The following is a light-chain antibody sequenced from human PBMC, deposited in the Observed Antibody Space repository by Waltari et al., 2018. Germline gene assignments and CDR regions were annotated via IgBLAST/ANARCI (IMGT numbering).Light chain of an antibody. Sequence: IVVTKSPAALSLSPGERDTLSCRASQTISTYLAWYQQKTGQAPRLLIYDASKRAPAIPVRFSGSGYGTDFTLTINSLEPEDFAVYYCQQRFTWPPFTFGGGTKIEIK. V-gene: IGKV3-11*01. J-gene: IGKJ4*01. CDR1: QTISTY. CDR3: QQRFTWPPFT. CDR2: DAS.